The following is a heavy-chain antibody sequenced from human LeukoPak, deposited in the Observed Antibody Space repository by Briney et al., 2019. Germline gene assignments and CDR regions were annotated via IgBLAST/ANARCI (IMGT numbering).Heavy chain of an antibody. Sequence: PSETLSLTCAVYGGSFSGYYWSWIRQPPGKGLEWIGEINHSGSTNYNPSLKSRLTISIDTSKNQFSLKLTSVTAADTAVFYCARGAPLGAGDIATFDIWGQGTVVTVSS. D-gene: IGHD2-15*01. CDR1: GGSFSGYY. V-gene: IGHV4-34*01. CDR2: INHSGST. CDR3: ARGAPLGAGDIATFDI. J-gene: IGHJ3*02.